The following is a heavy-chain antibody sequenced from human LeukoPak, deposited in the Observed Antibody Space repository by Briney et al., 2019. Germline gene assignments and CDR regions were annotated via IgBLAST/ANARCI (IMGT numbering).Heavy chain of an antibody. Sequence: ASVKVSCKASAYTFTDYYIHWVRQAPGQGLEWMGWINPNSGGTNYAQKFQGRVTMTRDTSITTAYMELSRLRSDDTAVYYCARGERWDLPYWGQGTLVTVSS. J-gene: IGHJ4*02. D-gene: IGHD1-26*01. CDR2: INPNSGGT. CDR1: AYTFTDYY. V-gene: IGHV1-2*02. CDR3: ARGERWDLPY.